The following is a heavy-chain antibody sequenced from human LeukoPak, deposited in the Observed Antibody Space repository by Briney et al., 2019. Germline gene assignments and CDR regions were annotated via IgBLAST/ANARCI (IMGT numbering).Heavy chain of an antibody. D-gene: IGHD5-18*01. V-gene: IGHV3-23*01. Sequence: GGSLRLSCAASGINFSNAWLTWVRQAPGKGLEWVSAISGSGGSTYYADSVKGRFTISRDNSKNTLYLQMNSLRAEDTAVYYCAKGYSYGTVWGQGTLVTVSS. CDR3: AKGYSYGTV. CDR2: ISGSGGST. J-gene: IGHJ4*02. CDR1: GINFSNAW.